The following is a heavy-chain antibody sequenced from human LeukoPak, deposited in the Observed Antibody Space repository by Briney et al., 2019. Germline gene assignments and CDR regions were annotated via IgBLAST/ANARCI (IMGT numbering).Heavy chain of an antibody. V-gene: IGHV3-30*18. CDR3: AKDQDPSAYCSSTSCYSAFDP. J-gene: IGHJ5*02. CDR2: ISYDGSNK. D-gene: IGHD2-2*01. CDR1: GFTFSSYG. Sequence: GGSLRLSCAASGFTFSSYGMHWVRQAPGKGLEWVAVISYDGSNKYYADSVKGRFTISRDNSKNTLYLQMNSLRAEDTAVYYCAKDQDPSAYCSSTSCYSAFDPWGQGTLVTVSS.